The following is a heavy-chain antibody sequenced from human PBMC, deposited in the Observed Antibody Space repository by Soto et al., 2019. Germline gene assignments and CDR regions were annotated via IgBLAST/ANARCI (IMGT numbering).Heavy chain of an antibody. V-gene: IGHV1-18*01. CDR3: ARERTIFGVVIYRDDAFDI. J-gene: IGHJ3*02. CDR1: GYTFTSYG. Sequence: ASVKVSCKASGYTFTSYGISWVRQAPGQGLEWMGWISAYNGNTNYAQKLQGRVTVTTDTSTSTAYMELRSLRSDDTAVYYCARERTIFGVVIYRDDAFDIWGQGTVVTVSS. D-gene: IGHD3-3*01. CDR2: ISAYNGNT.